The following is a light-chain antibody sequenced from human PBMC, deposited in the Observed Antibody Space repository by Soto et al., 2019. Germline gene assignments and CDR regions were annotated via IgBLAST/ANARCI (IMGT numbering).Light chain of an antibody. Sequence: QSALTQPASVSGSPGQSITISCTGTSSDVGGYNYVSWYQQHPGKAPKLMIYDVSNRPSGGSNRFSGSKSGNTASLTISGLQAEDEADYYCSSYTSSSSYVLGTATKLTVL. CDR2: DVS. J-gene: IGLJ1*01. CDR3: SSYTSSSSYV. CDR1: SSDVGGYNY. V-gene: IGLV2-14*01.